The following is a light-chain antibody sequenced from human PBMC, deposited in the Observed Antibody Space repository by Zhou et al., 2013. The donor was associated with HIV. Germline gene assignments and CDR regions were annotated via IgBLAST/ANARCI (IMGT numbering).Light chain of an antibody. V-gene: IGKV1-39*01. J-gene: IGKJ1*01. CDR1: QSISTY. CDR2: AAS. CDR3: QQYYDYLWT. Sequence: DIQMTQSPSSLPASVGDRVTITCRASQSISTYLNWYQQKPGTAPKVLIYAASNLQSGVPSRFSGGGSGTDFTLTISNLQPEDFATYYCQQYYDYLWTFGHGTKV.